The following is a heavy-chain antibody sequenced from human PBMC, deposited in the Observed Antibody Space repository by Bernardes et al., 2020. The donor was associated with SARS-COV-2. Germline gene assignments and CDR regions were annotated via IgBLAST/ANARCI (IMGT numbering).Heavy chain of an antibody. J-gene: IGHJ3*02. Sequence: SVSLSLTCTVSGGSISCYYWSWIRHPPGKGLEWIGYNYYSGSNNYNPSLKSRVTISVDTSKNQFSLKLSSVTAADTAVYYCCARDWKYYYDSSCFIDAFDIWSQGTMATVSS. CDR3: CARDWKYYYDSSCFIDAFDI. CDR2: NYYSGSN. V-gene: IGHV4-59*01. CDR1: GGSISCYY. D-gene: IGHD3-22*01.